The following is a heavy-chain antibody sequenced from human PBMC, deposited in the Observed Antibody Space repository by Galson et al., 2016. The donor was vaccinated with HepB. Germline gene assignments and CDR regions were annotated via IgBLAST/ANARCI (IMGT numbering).Heavy chain of an antibody. CDR1: GYTFSTYG. Sequence: SVKVSCKASGYTFSTYGISWVRQAPGQGLEWLGWISAYKGNTNYAQKFQGRVTMTTDTSTTTAYMELRSLRSDDTAVYYCARHILTWSGNLHFDYWGQDPWSPSPQ. CDR3: ARHILTWSGNLHFDY. CDR2: ISAYKGNT. J-gene: IGHJ4*01. V-gene: IGHV1-18*01. D-gene: IGHD4-23*01.